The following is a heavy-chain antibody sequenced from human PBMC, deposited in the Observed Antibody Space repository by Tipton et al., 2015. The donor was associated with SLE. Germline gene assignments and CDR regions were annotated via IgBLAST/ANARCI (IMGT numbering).Heavy chain of an antibody. D-gene: IGHD2-2*01. CDR3: ARQSGLVVPAAIDY. V-gene: IGHV4-4*09. J-gene: IGHJ4*02. CDR2: IYTSGST. CDR1: GGSISSYY. Sequence: TLSLTCTVSGGSISSYYWSWIRQPPGKGLEWIGYIYTSGSTNYNPSLKSRVTISVDTSKNQFSLKLSSVTAADTAVYYCARQSGLVVPAAIDYWGQGTPVTVSS.